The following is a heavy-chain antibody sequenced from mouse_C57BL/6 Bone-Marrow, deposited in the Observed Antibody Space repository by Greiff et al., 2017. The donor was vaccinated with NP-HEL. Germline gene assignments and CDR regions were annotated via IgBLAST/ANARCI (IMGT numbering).Heavy chain of an antibody. CDR2: IHPNSGST. D-gene: IGHD2-4*01. V-gene: IGHV1-64*01. CDR3: AIEDDYPNYYAMDY. CDR1: GYTFTSYW. J-gene: IGHJ4*01. Sequence: QVQLQQPGAELVKPGASVKLSCKASGYTFTSYWMHWVKQRPGQGLEWIGMIHPNSGSTNYNEKFKSKATLTVDKSSSTAYMQLSSLTSEDSAVYYCAIEDDYPNYYAMDYWGQGATVTVSS.